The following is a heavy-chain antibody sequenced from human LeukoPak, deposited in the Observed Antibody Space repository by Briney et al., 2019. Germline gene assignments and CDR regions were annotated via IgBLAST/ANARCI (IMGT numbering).Heavy chain of an antibody. V-gene: IGHV5-51*01. Sequence: RGESLKISCKGSGYRFTTYWIGWVRQMPGKGLEWIGIINPGESDTRYSPSFQGQVTISADKSISTAYLLWSSLKASDTAMYYCARHPITRYYDSSGYSAAGPDYWGQGTLVTVSS. CDR2: INPGESDT. J-gene: IGHJ4*02. CDR3: ARHPITRYYDSSGYSAAGPDY. CDR1: GYRFTTYW. D-gene: IGHD3-22*01.